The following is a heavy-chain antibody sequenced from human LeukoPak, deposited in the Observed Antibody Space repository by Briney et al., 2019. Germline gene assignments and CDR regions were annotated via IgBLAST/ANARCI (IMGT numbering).Heavy chain of an antibody. CDR2: ISSNGGST. CDR1: GFTFSSYA. D-gene: IGHD5-18*01. V-gene: IGHV3-64*01. J-gene: IGHJ5*02. CDR3: ARDDHTAPHH. Sequence: GGSLRLSCAASGFTFSSYAMHWVRQAPGKGLEYVSAISSNGGSTYYANSVKVRFTISRDNSKNTLYLQMGSLRAEDMAVYYCARDDHTAPHHWGQGTLVTVSS.